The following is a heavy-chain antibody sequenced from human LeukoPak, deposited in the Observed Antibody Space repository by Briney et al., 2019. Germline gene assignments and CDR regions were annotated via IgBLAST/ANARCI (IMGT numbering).Heavy chain of an antibody. CDR2: IKQDGSDK. V-gene: IGHV3-7*04. Sequence: GGSLRLSCAASGFTFSRHWMTWVRQAPGEGLEWVAGIKQDGSDKRYVESVKGRFTISRENVKSSLYLQMNSLRAEDTAVYYCARWTESSGYYYIDYWGQGTLVTVSS. J-gene: IGHJ4*02. CDR1: GFTFSRHW. D-gene: IGHD3-22*01. CDR3: ARWTESSGYYYIDY.